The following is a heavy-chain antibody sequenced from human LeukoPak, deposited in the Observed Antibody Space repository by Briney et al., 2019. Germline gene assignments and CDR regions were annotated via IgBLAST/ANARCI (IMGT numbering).Heavy chain of an antibody. CDR3: AVRSGTLPYYFDY. CDR1: GHTFTSYY. V-gene: IGHV1-18*04. CDR2: ISTKKGNT. Sequence: GALVKVSCKASGHTFTSYYMHWVRQVPGQGPEYLGWISTKKGNTNYAQKFQGRVTMTADTSTSTAYMELRSLISDDTAVYYCAVRSGTLPYYFDYWGQGTLVTVSS. J-gene: IGHJ4*02. D-gene: IGHD3-10*01.